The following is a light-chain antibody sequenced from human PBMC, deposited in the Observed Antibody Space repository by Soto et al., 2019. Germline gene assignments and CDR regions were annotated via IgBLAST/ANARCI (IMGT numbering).Light chain of an antibody. CDR3: QQYDNLPPTWT. J-gene: IGKJ1*01. Sequence: VQMPQSPSSRSASLGNEVTIPSRASQDNATYLNWYQQKPGKAPNLLIYDASNLETGVPSRFSGGGSGTHFTFTISNLQPEDIATYYCQQYDNLPPTWTFGQGTKVDIK. CDR1: QDNATY. CDR2: DAS. V-gene: IGKV1-33*01.